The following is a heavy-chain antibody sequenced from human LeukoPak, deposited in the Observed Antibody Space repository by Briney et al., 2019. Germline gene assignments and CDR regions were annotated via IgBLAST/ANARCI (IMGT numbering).Heavy chain of an antibody. CDR2: IFYPGST. CDR3: ARNIDD. D-gene: IGHD1/OR15-1a*01. Sequence: PSETLSLTCTVSGGSISSSAYYWGWIRQPPGQGLEWIGSIFYPGSTYYKPSLKSPVTISVDTSKNQFSLKLSSVTAADTAVYYCARNIDDWGQGTLVTVPS. J-gene: IGHJ4*02. CDR1: GGSISSSAYY. V-gene: IGHV4-39*01.